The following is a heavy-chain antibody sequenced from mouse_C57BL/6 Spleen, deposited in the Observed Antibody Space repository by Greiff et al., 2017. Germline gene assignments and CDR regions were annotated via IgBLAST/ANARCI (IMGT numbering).Heavy chain of an antibody. Sequence: DVMLVESGGGLVQPGESLKLSCESNEYEFPSHDMSWVRKTPEKRLELVAAINSDGGSTYYPDTMERRFIISREDTKKTLYLQMSSLRSEDTALYYCARATGTAWYFDVWGTGTTVTVSS. CDR3: ARATGTAWYFDV. V-gene: IGHV5-2*01. CDR1: EYEFPSHD. J-gene: IGHJ1*03. D-gene: IGHD4-1*01. CDR2: INSDGGST.